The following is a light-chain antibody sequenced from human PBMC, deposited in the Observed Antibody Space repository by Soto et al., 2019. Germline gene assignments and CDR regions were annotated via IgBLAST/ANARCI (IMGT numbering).Light chain of an antibody. CDR2: EGS. V-gene: IGLV2-23*01. Sequence: QSVLTQPASVSGSPGQSITISCTGTSSDVGRYNLVSWYQQHPGKAPKLMIYEGSKRPSGVSNRFSGYKSGNTASLTISGLQAEDEADYYCCSYAGSSTDVFGTGTKLTVL. CDR3: CSYAGSSTDV. J-gene: IGLJ1*01. CDR1: SSDVGRYNL.